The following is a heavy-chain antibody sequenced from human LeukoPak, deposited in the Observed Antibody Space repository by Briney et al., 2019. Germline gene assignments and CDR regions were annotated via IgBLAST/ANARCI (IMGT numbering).Heavy chain of an antibody. CDR3: AKDINDILTGYYYY. CDR2: ISGSGGSP. CDR1: GFTFSSYA. Sequence: GGSLRLSCAASGFTFSSYAMSWVRQAPGKGLEWFSAISGSGGSPYYADSVKGRFTISRDNSKNTLYLQITSLRAEDTAVYYCAKDINDILTGYYYYWGQGTLVTVSS. V-gene: IGHV3-23*01. J-gene: IGHJ4*02. D-gene: IGHD3-9*01.